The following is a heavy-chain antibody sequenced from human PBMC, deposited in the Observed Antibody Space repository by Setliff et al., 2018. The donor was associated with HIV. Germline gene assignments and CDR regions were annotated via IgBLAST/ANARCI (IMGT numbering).Heavy chain of an antibody. J-gene: IGHJ4*02. CDR1: GGSISNSH. Sequence: PSETLSLTCTVSGGSISNSHWSWIRQPPGKGLEWIGYVYDSGTTQYNPSLESRVTISPHTSKNHFSLKLNSVTAADTAVYYCATYWGGEGGRGYWGQGTLVTVSS. D-gene: IGHD1-26*01. CDR3: ATYWGGEGGRGY. CDR2: VYDSGTT. V-gene: IGHV4-59*01.